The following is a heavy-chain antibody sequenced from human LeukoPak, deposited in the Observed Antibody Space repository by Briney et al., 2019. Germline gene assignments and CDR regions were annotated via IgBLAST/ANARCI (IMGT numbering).Heavy chain of an antibody. CDR3: ARGDRVRTNAFDI. J-gene: IGHJ3*02. Sequence: ASVKVSCKASGYTFTRYDINWVRQATGQGLEWMGWMNPNSGNTGYAQKFQGRVTMTRNTSISTAYMELSSLRSEDTAVYYCARGDRVRTNAFDIWGQGTMVTVSS. V-gene: IGHV1-8*01. CDR1: GYTFTRYD. CDR2: MNPNSGNT. D-gene: IGHD3-3*01.